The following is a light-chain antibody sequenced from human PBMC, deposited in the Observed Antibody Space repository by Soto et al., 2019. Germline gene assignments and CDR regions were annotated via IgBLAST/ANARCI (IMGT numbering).Light chain of an antibody. V-gene: IGLV1-44*01. Sequence: QSALTQPPSASGTPGQRVTISCSGSSSNIGSNTVNWYQQLPGTAPKLLMFSFNERPSGVPDRFSGSRSGTSASLAIRWLQFEDEADYYCAAWDDSLNGYVFGTGTKVTVL. CDR1: SSNIGSNT. CDR2: SFN. CDR3: AAWDDSLNGYV. J-gene: IGLJ1*01.